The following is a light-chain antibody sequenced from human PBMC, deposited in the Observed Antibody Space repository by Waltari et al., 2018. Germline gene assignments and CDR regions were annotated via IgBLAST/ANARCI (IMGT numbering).Light chain of an antibody. CDR3: AAWDDSLNGRV. CDR2: SKN. Sequence: QSVLTQPPSASGTPGQRVTISCSGSSSNIGSNTVNWYQQLPGTAPKLLIYSKNQRPSGVPDRCSGSKSGTSASLAISGLQSEDEAEYYCAAWDDSLNGRVFGGGTKLTVL. J-gene: IGLJ3*02. V-gene: IGLV1-44*01. CDR1: SSNIGSNT.